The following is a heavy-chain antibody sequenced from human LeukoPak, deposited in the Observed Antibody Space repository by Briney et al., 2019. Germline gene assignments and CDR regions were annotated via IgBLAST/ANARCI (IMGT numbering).Heavy chain of an antibody. Sequence: GGSLRLSCTASGLTLSNYWMIWVRQAPGKGLQWVAKIKQDGSEKYYVDSVKGRFTISRDNAENSLYLQMYSLRVEDTAVYYCAARSSGNPYFWGQGTLVTVSS. CDR2: IKQDGSEK. CDR1: GLTLSNYW. D-gene: IGHD1-26*01. J-gene: IGHJ4*02. V-gene: IGHV3-7*03. CDR3: AARSSGNPYF.